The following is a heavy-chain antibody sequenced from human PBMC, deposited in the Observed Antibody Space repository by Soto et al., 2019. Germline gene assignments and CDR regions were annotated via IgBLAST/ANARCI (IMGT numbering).Heavy chain of an antibody. D-gene: IGHD3-10*01. Sequence: PETLSLTCAVYGGSFSGYIWTWIRQTPGKGLQWIGEINDSGSTSYNPSLKSRVTISLDTSKNQFSRKLSSVTAADTAVYYCAGGHRPVRGVIGVLWWFDPWGQGTLVTVSP. V-gene: IGHV4-34*01. CDR1: GGSFSGYI. CDR3: AGGHRPVRGVIGVLWWFDP. CDR2: INDSGST. J-gene: IGHJ5*02.